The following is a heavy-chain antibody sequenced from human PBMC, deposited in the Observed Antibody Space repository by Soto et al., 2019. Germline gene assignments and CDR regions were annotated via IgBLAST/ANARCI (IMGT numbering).Heavy chain of an antibody. CDR2: ISGSGNTI. J-gene: IGHJ3*02. CDR1: GFTFSSYA. Sequence: GGSLRLSCAASGFTFSSYAMNWVRQAPGKGLEWVSYISGSGNTIYYADSVEGRFTISRDNAKNSLYLQMNSLRAEDTDVYYCAREGSGYYSDAFDIWGQGTMVTVSS. V-gene: IGHV3-48*03. CDR3: AREGSGYYSDAFDI. D-gene: IGHD3-22*01.